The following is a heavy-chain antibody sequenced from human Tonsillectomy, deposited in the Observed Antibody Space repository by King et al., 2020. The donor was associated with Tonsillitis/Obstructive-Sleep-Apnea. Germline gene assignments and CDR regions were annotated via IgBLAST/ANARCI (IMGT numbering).Heavy chain of an antibody. CDR3: ARFHLAADYYYYYMDV. Sequence: VQLVESVGGLVKPGGSLRLSCAASGFTFSDYYMSWIRQAPGKGLEWVSYIGTRVNYINYADSVKGRFTISRDNAKNSLDLQMNSLRAEDTAVYYCARFHLAADYYYYYMDVWGKGTTVTVSS. V-gene: IGHV3-11*05. J-gene: IGHJ6*03. CDR2: IGTRVNYI. D-gene: IGHD6-19*01. CDR1: GFTFSDYY.